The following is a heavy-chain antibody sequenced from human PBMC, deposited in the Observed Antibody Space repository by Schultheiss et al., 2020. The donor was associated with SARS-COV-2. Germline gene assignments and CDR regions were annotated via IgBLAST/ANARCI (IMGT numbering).Heavy chain of an antibody. D-gene: IGHD3/OR15-3a*01. CDR3: AKEDWLDN. CDR2: LGDIGGGT. Sequence: GESLKISCAASGFTVSSTHMSWVRQAPGKGLEWVSTLGDIGGGTYYADSVKGRFTISRDNARNSLYLDMNSLRAEDTAVYYCAKEDWLDNWGQGTLVTVSS. CDR1: GFTVSSTH. J-gene: IGHJ4*02. V-gene: IGHV3-23*01.